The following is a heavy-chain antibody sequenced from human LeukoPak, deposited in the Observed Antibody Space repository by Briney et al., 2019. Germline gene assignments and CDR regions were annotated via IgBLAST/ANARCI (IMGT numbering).Heavy chain of an antibody. CDR2: LNPNSGNT. V-gene: IGHV1-8*01. CDR3: AAYNSSSSTYYYGMDV. D-gene: IGHD6-6*01. J-gene: IGHJ6*02. Sequence: GAVQVSCHASGYTFPTYDINWVRQATGQGLEWMGWLNPNSGNTGYAQKFQGRVTMTRNTSISTAYMELSSLRSEDTAVYYCAAYNSSSSTYYYGMDVWGQGTTVTVSS. CDR1: GYTFPTYD.